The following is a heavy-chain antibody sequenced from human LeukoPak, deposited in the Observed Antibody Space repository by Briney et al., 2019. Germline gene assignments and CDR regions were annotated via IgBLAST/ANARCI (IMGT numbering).Heavy chain of an antibody. J-gene: IGHJ6*03. Sequence: PSETLSLTCAVYGGFFRGYYWSWIRQPPGKGLEWIGEINHSGSTNYNPSLKSRVTISVDASKNQFSLKLSSVTAADTAVYYCARGSSIEALATHYYMDVWGKGTTVTVSS. D-gene: IGHD6-6*01. CDR3: ARGSSIEALATHYYMDV. V-gene: IGHV4-34*01. CDR1: GGFFRGYY. CDR2: INHSGST.